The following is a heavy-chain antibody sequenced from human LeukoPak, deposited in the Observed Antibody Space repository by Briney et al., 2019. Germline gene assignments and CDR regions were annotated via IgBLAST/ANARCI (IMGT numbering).Heavy chain of an antibody. V-gene: IGHV1-2*02. J-gene: IGHJ4*02. Sequence: ASVKVSCKASGYTFTGYYINWVRQAPGQAPEWVGWVNPNTGGTRYAQKFQGRVTMTRDTSITTAFMELRGLTFDDTAVFYCVREAGPLDWGQGTLVTVPS. CDR1: GYTFTGYY. CDR2: VNPNTGGT. CDR3: VREAGPLD.